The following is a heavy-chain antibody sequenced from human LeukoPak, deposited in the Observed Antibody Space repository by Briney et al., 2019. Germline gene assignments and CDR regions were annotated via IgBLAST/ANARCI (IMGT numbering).Heavy chain of an antibody. Sequence: SETLSLTCTVSGGSISSYYWSWIRQPPGKGLEWIGEINHSGSTNYNPSLKSRVTISVDTSKNQFSLKLSSVTAADTAVYYCARSPPHYYGSGSYYFDYWGQGTLVTVSS. D-gene: IGHD3-10*01. J-gene: IGHJ4*02. CDR3: ARSPPHYYGSGSYYFDY. CDR2: INHSGST. CDR1: GGSISSYY. V-gene: IGHV4-34*01.